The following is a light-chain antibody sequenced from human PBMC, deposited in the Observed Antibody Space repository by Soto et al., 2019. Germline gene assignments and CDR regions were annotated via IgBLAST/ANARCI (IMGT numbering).Light chain of an antibody. CDR3: QQSFSTLGT. CDR1: QSISNY. V-gene: IGKV1-39*01. CDR2: AAS. J-gene: IGKJ1*01. Sequence: DIQMTQSPSTLSASVGDRVSISCRASQSISNYLNWYQQKPGKAPRLLIYAASSLHSGVPSRFRGGGSATDFTLTISSLQPEDFATYYCQQSFSTLGTFGQGTKVDI.